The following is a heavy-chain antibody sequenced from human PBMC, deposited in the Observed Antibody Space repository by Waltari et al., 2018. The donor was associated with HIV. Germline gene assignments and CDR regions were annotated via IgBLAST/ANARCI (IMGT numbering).Heavy chain of an antibody. CDR3: ASLYNYVWGSPPPFDH. CDR2: INSDGSST. Sequence: ELQLVDSGGGLVQPGGSLRLSCAASGFTFSSYWLHWVRQAPGKGLVWVSRINSDGSSTNYADSVKGRFTISRDNAKNTVYLQMNSLRAEDTALYYCASLYNYVWGSPPPFDHWGQGTLVTVSS. V-gene: IGHV3-74*01. D-gene: IGHD3-16*01. J-gene: IGHJ4*02. CDR1: GFTFSSYW.